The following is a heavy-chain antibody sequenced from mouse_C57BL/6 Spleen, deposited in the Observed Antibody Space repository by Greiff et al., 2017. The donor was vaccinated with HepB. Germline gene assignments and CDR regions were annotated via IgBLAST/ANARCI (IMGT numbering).Heavy chain of an antibody. CDR3: ARGLGRWDY. CDR2: INYDGSST. V-gene: IGHV5-16*01. Sequence: EVQVVESEGGLVQPGSSMKLSCTASGFTFSDYYMAWVRQVPEKGLEWVANINYDGSSTYYLDSLKSRFIISRDNAKNILYLQMSSLKSEDTATYYCARGLGRWDYWGQGTTLTVSS. J-gene: IGHJ2*01. CDR1: GFTFSDYY. D-gene: IGHD4-1*01.